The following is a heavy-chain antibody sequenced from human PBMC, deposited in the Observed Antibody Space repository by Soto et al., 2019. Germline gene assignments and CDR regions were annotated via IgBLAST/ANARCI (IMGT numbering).Heavy chain of an antibody. CDR2: ISYDGSNK. V-gene: IGHV3-30*18. D-gene: IGHD6-19*01. CDR3: AKDREWLVRWFDY. J-gene: IGHJ4*02. CDR1: GLIFSSYG. Sequence: LRLSCAASGLIFSSYGRHWVRQAPGKGLERVAVISYDGSNKYYADSVKGRFTISRDNSKNTLYLHMDSLRAEDTAVYYCAKDREWLVRWFDYWGQGTLVTVSS.